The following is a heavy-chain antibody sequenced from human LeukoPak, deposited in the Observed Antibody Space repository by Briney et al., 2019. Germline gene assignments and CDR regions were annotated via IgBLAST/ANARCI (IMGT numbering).Heavy chain of an antibody. V-gene: IGHV1-8*01. Sequence: ASVKVSCKASGYTFTSYDINWVRQATGQGLEWMGWMNPNSGNTGYAQKFQGRVTMTRNTSISTAYMELSSLRSEDTAVYYCARAGRITMVRGVYSWFDPWGQGTLVTVSS. D-gene: IGHD3-10*01. CDR3: ARAGRITMVRGVYSWFDP. CDR2: MNPNSGNT. CDR1: GYTFTSYD. J-gene: IGHJ5*02.